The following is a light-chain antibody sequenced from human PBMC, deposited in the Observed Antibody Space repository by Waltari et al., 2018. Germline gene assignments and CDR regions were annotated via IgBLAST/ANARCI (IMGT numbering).Light chain of an antibody. CDR3: QQSYSTPYT. V-gene: IGKV1-39*01. Sequence: DIQMTQSPSSLFASVGDGVTITCRASQSINTYLNWYQQKPGKVPNLLIYAASSLQTGGPSRFSGSGSGTDFTLTISSLQPEDFATYYCQQSYSTPYTFGQGTKLEIK. CDR1: QSINTY. J-gene: IGKJ2*01. CDR2: AAS.